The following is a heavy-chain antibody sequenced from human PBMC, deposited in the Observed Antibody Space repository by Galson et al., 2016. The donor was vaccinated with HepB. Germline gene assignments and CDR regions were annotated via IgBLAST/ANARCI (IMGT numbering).Heavy chain of an antibody. D-gene: IGHD2-2*01. CDR1: GFTFRNYG. CDR2: ISRSGDST. CDR3: VQGSTAPAV. V-gene: IGHV3-23*01. Sequence: SLRLSCAASGFTFRNYGVTWVRQAPGKGLEVVSSISRSGDSTDYADSVKGRFTISRDNSKNTLSLQMNSLTADDTAIYYCVQGSTAPAVWGQGTLVTVSS. J-gene: IGHJ4*02.